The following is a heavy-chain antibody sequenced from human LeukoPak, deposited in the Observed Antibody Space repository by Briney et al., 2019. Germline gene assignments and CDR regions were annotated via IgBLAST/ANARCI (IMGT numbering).Heavy chain of an antibody. Sequence: SVKVSCKASGYTFTGYYMHWVRQAPGQGLEWMGGIIPIFGTANYAQKFQGRVTITADESTSTAYMELSSLRSEDTAVYYCARDRYGDSPFGPWGQGTLVTVSS. V-gene: IGHV1-69*13. J-gene: IGHJ5*02. CDR3: ARDRYGDSPFGP. D-gene: IGHD4-17*01. CDR2: IIPIFGTA. CDR1: GYTFTGYY.